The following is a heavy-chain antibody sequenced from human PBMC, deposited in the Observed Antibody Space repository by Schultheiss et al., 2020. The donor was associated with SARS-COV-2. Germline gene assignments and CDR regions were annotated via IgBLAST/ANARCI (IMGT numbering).Heavy chain of an antibody. V-gene: IGHV3-66*02. CDR3: AKSLYRTYFYDASGNVSSFDS. J-gene: IGHJ5*01. D-gene: IGHD3-22*01. CDR1: GFSVSGDY. Sequence: SCAASGFSVSGDYMNWVRQAPGKGLEWVSVSYTDGTAYYADSVKGRFAMSRDNSQNTLFLQMNSLRPEDTAIYYCAKSLYRTYFYDASGNVSSFDS. CDR2: SYTDGTA.